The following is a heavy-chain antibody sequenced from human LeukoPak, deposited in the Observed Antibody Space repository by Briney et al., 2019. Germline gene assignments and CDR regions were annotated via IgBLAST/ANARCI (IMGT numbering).Heavy chain of an antibody. J-gene: IGHJ4*02. CDR1: GFIFSSYA. V-gene: IGHV3-23*01. D-gene: IGHD2-2*01. CDR3: AKGVGGYCSTDCRAYDN. Sequence: GGSLRLSCAASGFIFSSYAMNWGRQAPGKGLEWVSAISGSGDGTYYADSVKGRFTASRDNSKNTLYLQMNNLRAEDSAVYYCAKGVGGYCSTDCRAYDNWGQGTLVTVSS. CDR2: ISGSGDGT.